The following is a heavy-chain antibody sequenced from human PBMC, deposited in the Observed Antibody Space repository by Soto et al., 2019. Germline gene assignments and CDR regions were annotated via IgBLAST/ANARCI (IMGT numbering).Heavy chain of an antibody. CDR1: GITVSSNY. CDR2: LYRSGDT. D-gene: IGHD2-15*01. J-gene: IGHJ5*02. Sequence: KLVESGGGVVQPGGSLRLSCAASGITVSSNYMSWVRQAPGKGLEWVSTLYRSGDTYYADSVRGRFTISRDSSKNTLFVQVSSLRVEDTGVSFCARALLKWQKVEWFDLWGQGTQVFVSS. V-gene: IGHV3-66*01. CDR3: ARALLKWQKVEWFDL.